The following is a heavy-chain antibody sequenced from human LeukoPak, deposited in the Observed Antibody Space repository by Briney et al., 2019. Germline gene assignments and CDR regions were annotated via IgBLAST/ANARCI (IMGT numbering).Heavy chain of an antibody. J-gene: IGHJ5*02. V-gene: IGHV1-2*02. D-gene: IGHD3-16*01. CDR2: INPNSGGT. CDR3: AALKEGVWFDP. Sequence: GASVKVSCKASGYTFTSYGISWVRQAPGQGLEWMGWINPNSGGTNYAQKFQGRVTMTRDTSISTAYMELSRLRSDDTAVYYCAALKEGVWFDPWGQGTLVTVSS. CDR1: GYTFTSYG.